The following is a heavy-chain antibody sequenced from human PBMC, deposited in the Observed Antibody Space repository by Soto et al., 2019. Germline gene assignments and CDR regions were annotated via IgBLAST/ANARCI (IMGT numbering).Heavy chain of an antibody. J-gene: IGHJ3*01. V-gene: IGHV1-69*02. CDR3: ARKADGFDV. CDR1: GDTFTRDT. Sequence: QVQLVQSGAEVKKPWSSVKVSCEASGDTFTRDTITWVRQAPGQGLAWMGRIIPILGIANYAQRFQGRVTITADKTTHTAYMVLSSLTSEDTAVFYCARKADGFDVWGQGTLVTVSS. CDR2: IIPILGIA.